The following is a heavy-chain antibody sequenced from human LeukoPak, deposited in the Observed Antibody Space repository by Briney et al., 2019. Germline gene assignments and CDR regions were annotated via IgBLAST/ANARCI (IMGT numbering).Heavy chain of an antibody. J-gene: IGHJ4*02. CDR3: ATQSVAGYFDY. CDR1: GFTFSSYS. V-gene: IGHV3-21*01. Sequence: GGSLRLSCAASGFTFSSYSMNWVRQAPGKGLEWVSSISSSSSYIYYADSVKGRFTISRDNAKNSLYLQMSSLRAEDTAVYYCATQSVAGYFDYWGQGTLVTVSS. D-gene: IGHD6-19*01. CDR2: ISSSSSYI.